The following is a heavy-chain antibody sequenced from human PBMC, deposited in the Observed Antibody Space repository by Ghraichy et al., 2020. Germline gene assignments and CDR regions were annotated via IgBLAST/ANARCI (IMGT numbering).Heavy chain of an antibody. V-gene: IGHV3-48*02. CDR1: GFTFSSYN. CDR3: ARASKVVRFYYYDGMDV. J-gene: IGHJ6*02. D-gene: IGHD4-23*01. CDR2: ISSSSRFI. Sequence: GGSLRLSCSASGFTFSSYNMNWVRQAPGKGLEWLSYISSSSRFISYADSVKGRFTISRDNAKNSLDLQMNSLRDEDTAVYYCARASKVVRFYYYDGMDVXXQXXTXXV.